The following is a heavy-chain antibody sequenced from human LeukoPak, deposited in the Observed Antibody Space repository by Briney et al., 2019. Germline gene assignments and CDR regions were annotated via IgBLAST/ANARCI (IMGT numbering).Heavy chain of an antibody. D-gene: IGHD3-3*01. Sequence: TGGSLRLSCAASGFTFSSYAMSWVRQAPGKGLEWASAISGSGGSTYYADPVKGRFTISRDNSKNTLYLQMNSLRAEDTAVYYCAKAEFYDFWSGYYSDYWGQGTLVTVSS. J-gene: IGHJ4*02. CDR3: AKAEFYDFWSGYYSDY. CDR1: GFTFSSYA. V-gene: IGHV3-23*01. CDR2: ISGSGGST.